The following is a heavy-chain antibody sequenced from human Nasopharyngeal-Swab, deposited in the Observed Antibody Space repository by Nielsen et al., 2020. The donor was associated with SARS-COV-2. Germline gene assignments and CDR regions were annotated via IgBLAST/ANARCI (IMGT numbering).Heavy chain of an antibody. D-gene: IGHD5-24*01. CDR3: IKCLDGWN. V-gene: IGHV3-74*01. J-gene: IGHJ4*02. CDR2: INFDGSAR. CDR1: GSASSGNW. Sequence: GESLKISCAASGSASSGNWMHWVRQVPGKQPVWLSSINFDGSARGYAEFVKGRFTISRDNAKNILYLEMSSLRAEDSGIYFCIKCLDGWNWGQGTPVTVSS.